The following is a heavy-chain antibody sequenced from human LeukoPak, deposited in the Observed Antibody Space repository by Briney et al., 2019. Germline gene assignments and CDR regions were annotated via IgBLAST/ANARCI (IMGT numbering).Heavy chain of an antibody. D-gene: IGHD3-22*01. CDR3: AKDHLYYDSSGYPY. J-gene: IGHJ4*02. Sequence: PGRSLRLSCAASGFTFSSYGMHWVRQAPGKGLEGVAVISYDGSNKYYADSVKGRFTISRDNSKNTLYLQMNSLRAEDTAVYYCAKDHLYYDSSGYPYWGQGTLVTVSS. CDR1: GFTFSSYG. V-gene: IGHV3-30*18. CDR2: ISYDGSNK.